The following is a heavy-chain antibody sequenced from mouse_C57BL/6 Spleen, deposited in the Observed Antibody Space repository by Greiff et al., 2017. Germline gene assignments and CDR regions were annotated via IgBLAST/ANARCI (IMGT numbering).Heavy chain of an antibody. Sequence: EVMLVESGGGLVKPGGSLKLSCEASGFTFSDYGMHWVHQAPEKGLEWFAYISTGSSTIYYKDTVKGRSTITRDNAKNTLFLQMTSLRSEDTSMYYCVGWVLFYAMDYWGQGTSVTVSS. V-gene: IGHV5-17*01. CDR1: GFTFSDYG. D-gene: IGHD2-3*01. CDR2: ISTGSSTI. J-gene: IGHJ4*01. CDR3: VGWVLFYAMDY.